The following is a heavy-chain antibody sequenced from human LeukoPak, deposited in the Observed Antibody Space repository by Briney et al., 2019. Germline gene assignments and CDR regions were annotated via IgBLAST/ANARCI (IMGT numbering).Heavy chain of an antibody. CDR2: INPNSGST. CDR3: ARGLNSYGLNGDY. D-gene: IGHD5-18*01. J-gene: IGHJ4*02. V-gene: IGHV1-2*02. CDR1: GYTFTDYF. Sequence: ASVTVSFTASGYTFTDYFMHWVRQAPGQGLEWMGWINPNSGSTNYTQKLQGSVTITRDTSTRTVYMELSRLSSDDTAVYYCARGLNSYGLNGDYLGQGNLVTVSS.